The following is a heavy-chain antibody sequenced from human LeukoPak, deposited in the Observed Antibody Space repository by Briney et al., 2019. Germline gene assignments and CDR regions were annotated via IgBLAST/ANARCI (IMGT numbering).Heavy chain of an antibody. D-gene: IGHD5-24*01. CDR2: IKQDGSKK. CDR1: GFPFSSYW. CDR3: TRVGYIDEGIDY. J-gene: IGHJ4*02. V-gene: IGHV3-7*04. Sequence: GGSLRLSCVASGFPFSSYWMTWVRQAPGKGLEWVANIKQDGSKKSYVDSVKGRFTISRDNAKNSLYLQMNSLRAEDTAIYYCTRVGYIDEGIDYLGQGTLVTVSS.